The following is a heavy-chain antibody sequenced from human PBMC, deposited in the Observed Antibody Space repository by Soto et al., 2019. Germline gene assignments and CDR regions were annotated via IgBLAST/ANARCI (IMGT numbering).Heavy chain of an antibody. CDR3: TTDYYWNDPFYFDY. V-gene: IGHV3-15*01. J-gene: IGHJ4*02. CDR1: GFTFSNAW. CDR2: IKSKTDGGTT. D-gene: IGHD1-20*01. Sequence: EVQLVESGGGLVKPGGSLRLSCAASGFTFSNAWMSWVRQAPGKGLEWVGRIKSKTDGGTTDYAAPVKGRFTISRDDSKNTLYLQMNSLKTEDTAVYYCTTDYYWNDPFYFDYWGQGTLVTVSS.